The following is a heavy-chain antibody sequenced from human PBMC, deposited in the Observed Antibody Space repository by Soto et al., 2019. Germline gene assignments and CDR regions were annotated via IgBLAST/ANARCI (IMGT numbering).Heavy chain of an antibody. CDR2: IEWDDDK. J-gene: IGHJ6*02. CDR3: ARIPSTPPWEYGMDV. V-gene: IGHV2-70*01. CDR1: GFPPSTSGMC. Sequence: GSGPTLVNPTQTPTLTCTSSGFPPSTSGMCVSWIRQTPGKALEWLVVIEWDDDKYYSTSLKTRLTISKDTSKNLVVLTMTNMDPVDTATYYCARIPSTPPWEYGMDVWGQGTTVTVSS. D-gene: IGHD1-26*01.